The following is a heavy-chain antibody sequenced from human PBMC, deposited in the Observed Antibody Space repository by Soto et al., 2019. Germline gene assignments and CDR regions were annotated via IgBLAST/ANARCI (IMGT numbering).Heavy chain of an antibody. CDR2: ISGSGGST. Sequence: GGSLRLSCAASGFTFSSYAMSWVRQAPGKGLEWVSAISGSGGSTYYADSVKGRFTISRDNSKKTLYLQMNSLRAEDTAVYFCAKDRDSSSWSSAWYFDLWGRGTLVTVSS. CDR1: GFTFSSYA. D-gene: IGHD6-13*01. V-gene: IGHV3-23*01. J-gene: IGHJ2*01. CDR3: AKDRDSSSWSSAWYFDL.